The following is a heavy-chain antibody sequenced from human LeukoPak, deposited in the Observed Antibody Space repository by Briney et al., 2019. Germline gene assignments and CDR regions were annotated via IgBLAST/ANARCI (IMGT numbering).Heavy chain of an antibody. CDR1: GGSIRSGGYY. Sequence: SETLSLTCSVSGGSIRSGGYYCSWIRQRPGKGLEWIGHIYYIGSTYYNPSLKGRLTISVDTSKSQFSLTLSSVTAADTAVYYCASSAFFYAYNSWGQGTLVTVSS. D-gene: IGHD3-22*01. CDR2: IYYIGST. CDR3: ASSAFFYAYNS. V-gene: IGHV4-31*03. J-gene: IGHJ5*02.